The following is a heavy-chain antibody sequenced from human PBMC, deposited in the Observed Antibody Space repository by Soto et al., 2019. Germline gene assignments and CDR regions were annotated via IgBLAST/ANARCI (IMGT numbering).Heavy chain of an antibody. CDR3: AKVGSGWYYFDY. D-gene: IGHD6-19*01. CDR1: GFTFSNYP. V-gene: IGHV3-23*01. J-gene: IGHJ4*02. CDR2: MSGSGAST. Sequence: EVQVLESGGGLVQPGGSLRLSCAASGFTFSNYPMSWVRQAPGKGLEWVSGMSGSGASTYYADSVKGRFTISRDNSKNTLYLQMNSLRGEDTAIYYRAKVGSGWYYFDYWGQGTLVTVSS.